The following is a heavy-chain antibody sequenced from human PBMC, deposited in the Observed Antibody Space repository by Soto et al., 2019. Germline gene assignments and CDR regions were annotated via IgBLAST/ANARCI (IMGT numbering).Heavy chain of an antibody. CDR3: ARTSAAGKYYYGMDV. J-gene: IGHJ6*02. CDR1: GYPFTSFW. CDR2: IYPGDSDT. Sequence: PGESLKISCQVSGYPFTSFWIGWVRQMPGKGLEWMGIIYPGDSDTRYSPSFQGQVTISADKSISTAYLQWSSLKASDTAMYYCARTSAAGKYYYGMDVWGQGTTVTVSS. V-gene: IGHV5-51*01. D-gene: IGHD6-13*01.